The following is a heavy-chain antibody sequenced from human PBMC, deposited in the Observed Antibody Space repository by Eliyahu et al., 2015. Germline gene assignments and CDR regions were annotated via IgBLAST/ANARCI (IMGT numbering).Heavy chain of an antibody. CDR3: ARVLGRVYFDY. CDR1: GGSISSSSYY. J-gene: IGHJ4*02. D-gene: IGHD2/OR15-2a*01. CDR2: IYYSGST. Sequence: QLQLQESGPGLVKPSETLSLTCTVSGGSISSSSYYWGWIRQPPGKGLEWIGSIYYSGSTYYNPSLKSRVTISVDTSKNQFSLKLSSVTAADTAVYYCARVLGRVYFDYWGQGTLVTVSS. V-gene: IGHV4-39*07.